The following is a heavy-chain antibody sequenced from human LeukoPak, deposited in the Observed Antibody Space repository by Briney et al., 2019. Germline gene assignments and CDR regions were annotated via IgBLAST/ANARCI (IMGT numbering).Heavy chain of an antibody. Sequence: SETLSLTCAVSGYSISSGYYCGWIRQPPGKGLEWIGSIYHSGNTYYNPSLKSRVTISVDTSKNQFFLKVTSVTAADAAVYYCARPKYGDAAYFALWGRGALVTVSS. D-gene: IGHD4-17*01. CDR2: IYHSGNT. CDR1: GYSISSGYY. V-gene: IGHV4-38-2*01. J-gene: IGHJ2*01. CDR3: ARPKYGDAAYFAL.